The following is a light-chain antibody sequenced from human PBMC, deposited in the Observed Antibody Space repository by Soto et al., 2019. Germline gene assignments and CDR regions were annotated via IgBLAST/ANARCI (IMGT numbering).Light chain of an antibody. CDR2: AAY. J-gene: IGKJ4*01. V-gene: IGKV1-39*01. CDR1: QSISNY. CDR3: QQTYSTPLT. Sequence: DIQMTQSPSSLYASVRDRVTITCRASQSISNYLNWYQQKPGKAPKLLIYAAYNLESGVPSRFSGSGSGTDFTLTISSLQPEDFATYYCQQTYSTPLTFGGGTKVEIK.